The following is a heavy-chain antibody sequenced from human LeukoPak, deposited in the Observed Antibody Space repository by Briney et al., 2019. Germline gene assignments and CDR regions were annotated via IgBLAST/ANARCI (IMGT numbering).Heavy chain of an antibody. J-gene: IGHJ5*02. Sequence: SETLSLTCNVFGGSINDPNYYWGWICQSPGRTLEWIGSLFYDGTTYYNPSLKSRVTISVDTSKNQFSLKLSSVTAADTAVYYCARDNWGVSSDYGDSYNWFDPWGQGTLVTVSS. V-gene: IGHV4-39*07. CDR1: GGSINDPNYY. CDR2: LFYDGTT. CDR3: ARDNWGVSSDYGDSYNWFDP. D-gene: IGHD4-17*01.